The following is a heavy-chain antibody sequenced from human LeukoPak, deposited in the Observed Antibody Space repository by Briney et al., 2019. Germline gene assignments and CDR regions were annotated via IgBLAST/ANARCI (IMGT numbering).Heavy chain of an antibody. J-gene: IGHJ5*02. CDR1: GYTFTGYY. CDR2: INPNSGST. Sequence: ASVKVSCKASGYTFTGYYMHWVRQAPGQGLEWMGWINPNSGSTNYAQKFQGRVTMTGDMSASTVYMELTSLRSEDTAVYYCARDEGESGSHLGAIVDPWGQGTLVTVSS. CDR3: ARDEGESGSHLGAIVDP. D-gene: IGHD1-26*01. V-gene: IGHV1-2*02.